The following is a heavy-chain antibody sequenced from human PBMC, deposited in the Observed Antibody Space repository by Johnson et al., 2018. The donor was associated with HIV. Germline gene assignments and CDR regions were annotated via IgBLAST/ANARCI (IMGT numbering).Heavy chain of an antibody. CDR1: GFTVSSNY. Sequence: VQLVESGGGLVQPGGSLRLSCAASGFTVSSNYMGWVRQAPGQGLEWVSVIHSGDTTYYADSVKGRFTISRDNSKNTLYLQMNSLGVEDTAVYYCARLGANSLGGAFDIWGQGTMVTVSS. V-gene: IGHV3-66*02. J-gene: IGHJ3*02. D-gene: IGHD4-23*01. CDR3: ARLGANSLGGAFDI. CDR2: IHSGDTT.